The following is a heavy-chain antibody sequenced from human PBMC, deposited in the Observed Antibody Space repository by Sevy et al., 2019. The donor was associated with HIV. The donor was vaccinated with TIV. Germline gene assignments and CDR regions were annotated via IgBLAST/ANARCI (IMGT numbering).Heavy chain of an antibody. CDR3: ARINLEGNYDYVWGSYRYNYEFDL. CDR1: GFVFSSFW. V-gene: IGHV3-7*01. J-gene: IGHJ4*02. Sequence: GGSLRLSCAASGFVFSSFWMSWVRQAPGKGPEWVANIKEDGNEKYYVDSVKGRFIISRDNAKNTVYLQMNSLRVEDTALYYCARINLEGNYDYVWGSYRYNYEFDLWGQGTPVTVSS. D-gene: IGHD3-16*02. CDR2: IKEDGNEK.